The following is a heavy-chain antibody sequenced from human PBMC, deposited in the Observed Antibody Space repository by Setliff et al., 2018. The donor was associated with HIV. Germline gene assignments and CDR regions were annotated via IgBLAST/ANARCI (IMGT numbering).Heavy chain of an antibody. Sequence: GASVKVSCKASGYTFTGYYLHLVRQAPGQGLEWMGWINPNGGGTKYAQKFQGRVTLTRDTSINTVYMELSSLRSDDAAVYYCARGSAVSGSYSEPFEYWGQGTLVTVSS. CDR1: GYTFTGYY. J-gene: IGHJ4*02. CDR2: INPNGGGT. D-gene: IGHD3-3*01. CDR3: ARGSAVSGSYSEPFEY. V-gene: IGHV1-2*02.